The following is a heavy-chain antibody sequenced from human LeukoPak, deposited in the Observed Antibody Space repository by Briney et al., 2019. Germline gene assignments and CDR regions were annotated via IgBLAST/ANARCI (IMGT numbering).Heavy chain of an antibody. Sequence: SSETLSLTCAVYGGSFSGYYWSWIRQPPGKGLEWVANINQDGSERYYVDSVKGRFTISRDNAKNSLYLQMNSLRAEDTAVYYCARDSEYSSSFAFDIWSQGTMVTVSS. D-gene: IGHD6-13*01. CDR3: ARDSEYSSSFAFDI. CDR1: GGSFSGYY. CDR2: INQDGSER. V-gene: IGHV3-7*01. J-gene: IGHJ3*02.